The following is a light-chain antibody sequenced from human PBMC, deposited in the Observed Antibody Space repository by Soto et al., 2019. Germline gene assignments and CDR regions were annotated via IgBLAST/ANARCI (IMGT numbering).Light chain of an antibody. J-gene: IGKJ4*01. CDR2: SVS. V-gene: IGKV2-30*01. Sequence: DVVMTQSPLSLPVTLGQPASISCRSSQSLVYSDGNTYLNWFQQRPGQSPRRLIYSVSNRDSGVPDRFSGRGSGTDFTLKISRVEAEDVGVYYCMQGTHWPLTFGGGTKVEIK. CDR3: MQGTHWPLT. CDR1: QSLVYSDGNTY.